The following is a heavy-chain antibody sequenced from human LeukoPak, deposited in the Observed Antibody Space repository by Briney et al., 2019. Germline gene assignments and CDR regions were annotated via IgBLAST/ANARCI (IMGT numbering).Heavy chain of an antibody. CDR2: IYYSGST. CDR3: ARDGDIVVVPAAIGAFDI. Sequence: SETLSLTCTVSGGSISSYYWSWIRQPPGKGLEWIGYIYYSGSTNYNPSLKSRVTMSVDTSKNQFSLKLSSVTAADTAVYYCARDGDIVVVPAAIGAFDIWGQGTMVTVSS. CDR1: GGSISSYY. V-gene: IGHV4-59*12. J-gene: IGHJ3*02. D-gene: IGHD2-2*01.